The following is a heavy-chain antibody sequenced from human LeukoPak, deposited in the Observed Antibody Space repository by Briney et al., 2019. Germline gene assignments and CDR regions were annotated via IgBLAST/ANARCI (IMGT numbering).Heavy chain of an antibody. CDR2: ISSNGGST. Sequence: GGSLRLSCAASGFTFSSYAMHWVRQAPGKGLEYVSAISSNGGSTYYANSVKGRFTISRDNSKNTLYLQMNSLRAEDTAVYYCARESGVAENWFDPWGQGTLVTVSS. V-gene: IGHV3-64*01. CDR3: ARESGVAENWFDP. CDR1: GFTFSSYA. D-gene: IGHD3-3*01. J-gene: IGHJ5*02.